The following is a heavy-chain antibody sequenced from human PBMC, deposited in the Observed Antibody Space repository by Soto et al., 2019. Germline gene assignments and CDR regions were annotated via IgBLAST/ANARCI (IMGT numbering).Heavy chain of an antibody. J-gene: IGHJ4*02. Sequence: SETLPLTCIVSGESISSSSYYWGWIRQPPGKGLEWIGSIYYSGRTYYNPSFKSRVTISIDTSKNQFSLKLSSVTATDTAVYYCARQRTTVVTQAYFDHWGQGALVTVSS. CDR3: ARQRTTVVTQAYFDH. V-gene: IGHV4-39*01. CDR1: GESISSSSYY. D-gene: IGHD2-21*02. CDR2: IYYSGRT.